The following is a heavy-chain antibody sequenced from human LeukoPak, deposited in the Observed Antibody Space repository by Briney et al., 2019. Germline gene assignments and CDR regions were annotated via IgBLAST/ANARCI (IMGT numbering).Heavy chain of an antibody. D-gene: IGHD1-26*01. CDR2: IYYSGST. Sequence: PSETLSLTCTVSGGSISSYYWSWIRPPPGKGLEWIGCIYYSGSTNYNPSLKSRVTISVDTSKNQFSLKLSSVTAADTAVYYCARDLGSYPPSYYYGMDVWGQGTTVTVSS. V-gene: IGHV4-59*01. CDR3: ARDLGSYPPSYYYGMDV. J-gene: IGHJ6*02. CDR1: GGSISSYY.